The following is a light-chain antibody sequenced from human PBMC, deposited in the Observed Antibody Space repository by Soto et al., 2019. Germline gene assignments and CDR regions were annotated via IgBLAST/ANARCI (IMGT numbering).Light chain of an antibody. Sequence: DIQMTQSPSSLSASVGDRVTITCQASQDISNYLNWYQQKPGKAPKLLIYDASNLETGVPSRCSGSGSVIDFTFTISSLQPEDIATYYCQQYDNLPPSLTFGGGTKVEIK. CDR2: DAS. J-gene: IGKJ4*01. CDR3: QQYDNLPPSLT. V-gene: IGKV1-33*01. CDR1: QDISNY.